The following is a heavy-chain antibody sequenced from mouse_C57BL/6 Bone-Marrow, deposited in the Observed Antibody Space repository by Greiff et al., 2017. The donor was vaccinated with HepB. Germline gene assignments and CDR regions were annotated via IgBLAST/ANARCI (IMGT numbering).Heavy chain of an antibody. CDR1: GFSLSTFGMG. D-gene: IGHD1-1*01. J-gene: IGHJ4*01. CDR3: ARMSGVITTVVATDYYAMDY. Sequence: QVQLKESGPGILQPSQTLSLTCSFSGFSLSTFGMGVGWIRQPSGKGLEWLAHIWWDDDKYYNPALKSRLTISKDTSKNQVFLKIANVDTADTATYYCARMSGVITTVVATDYYAMDYWGQGTSVTVSS. V-gene: IGHV8-8*01. CDR2: IWWDDDK.